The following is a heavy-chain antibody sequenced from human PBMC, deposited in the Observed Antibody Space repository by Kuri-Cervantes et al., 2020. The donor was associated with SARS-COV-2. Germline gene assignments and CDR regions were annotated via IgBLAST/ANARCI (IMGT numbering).Heavy chain of an antibody. D-gene: IGHD4-23*01. CDR3: AKDLGYGGNSAGYGMDV. CDR1: GFTFSSYA. J-gene: IGHJ6*02. V-gene: IGHV3-23*01. Sequence: GGSLRLSCAASGFTFSSYAMSWVRQAPGKGLEWVSAISGSGGSTYYADSVKGRFTISRDNSKNTLYLQMNSLRVEDTAVYYCAKDLGYGGNSAGYGMDVWGQGTTVTVSS. CDR2: ISGSGGST.